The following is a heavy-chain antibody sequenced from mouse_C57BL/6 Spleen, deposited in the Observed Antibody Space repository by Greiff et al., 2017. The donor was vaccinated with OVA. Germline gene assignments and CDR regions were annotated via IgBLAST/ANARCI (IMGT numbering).Heavy chain of an antibody. D-gene: IGHD1-1*01. V-gene: IGHV1-69*01. J-gene: IGHJ2*01. CDR2: IDPSDSYT. Sequence: QVQLQQPGAELVMPGASVKLSCKASGYTFTSYWMHWVKQRPGQGLEWIGEIDPSDSYTNYNQKFKGKSTLTVDKSSSTAYMQLSSLTSEDSAVYYCARKTTVVATNYFDYWGKGTTLTVSS. CDR3: ARKTTVVATNYFDY. CDR1: GYTFTSYW.